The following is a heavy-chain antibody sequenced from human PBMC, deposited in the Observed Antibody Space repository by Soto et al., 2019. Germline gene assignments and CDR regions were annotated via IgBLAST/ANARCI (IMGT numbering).Heavy chain of an antibody. CDR1: GYTLTELS. J-gene: IGHJ4*02. Sequence: ASVKVSCKVSGYTLTELSMHWVRQAPGKGLEWMGGFDPEDGETIYAQKFQGRVTMTEDTSTDTAYMELSSLRSEDTAVYYCATLSIQKKRVYYFDYWGQGTPVTVSS. V-gene: IGHV1-24*01. CDR2: FDPEDGET. CDR3: ATLSIQKKRVYYFDY.